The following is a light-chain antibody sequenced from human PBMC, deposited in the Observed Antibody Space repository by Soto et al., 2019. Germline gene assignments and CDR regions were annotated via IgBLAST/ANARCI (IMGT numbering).Light chain of an antibody. CDR1: SSNIGNNY. CDR3: GTWDSSLSAVV. J-gene: IGLJ2*01. Sequence: QSVLTQPPSVSAAPGQTVTISCSGTSSNIGNNYVSWYQQLPGTAPKILIYDNNKRPPWIPDRFSGAKSGTSATLGITGLQTGDEADDYCGTWDSSLSAVVFGGGTKLTVL. V-gene: IGLV1-51*01. CDR2: DNN.